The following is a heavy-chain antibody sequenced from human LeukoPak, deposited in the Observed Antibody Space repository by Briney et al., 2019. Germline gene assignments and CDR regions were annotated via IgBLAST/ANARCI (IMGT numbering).Heavy chain of an antibody. CDR2: ISTSSSYI. V-gene: IGHV3-21*01. CDR3: ARDQGWNDRGGLDY. J-gene: IGHJ4*02. D-gene: IGHD1-1*01. Sequence: PGGSLRLSCAASGFTFSTYSMNWVRQAPGKGLEWVSFISTSSSYIYYADSVKGRFTISRDNSKNSLYLQMNSLRAEDTAVYYCARDQGWNDRGGLDYWGQGTLVIVSS. CDR1: GFTFSTYS.